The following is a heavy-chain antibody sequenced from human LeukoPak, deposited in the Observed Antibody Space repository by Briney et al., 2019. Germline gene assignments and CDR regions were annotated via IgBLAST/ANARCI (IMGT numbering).Heavy chain of an antibody. CDR1: GYTFTSYY. Sequence: ASVTVSGKASGYTFTSYYMHWGRQAPGQGLEWKGIINPSGGSTSYAKKFQGRVTMTRDTATSTVYMELSSLRSEDTAVYYCAREASSPNYYDSSGHFDYWGQGTLVTVSS. J-gene: IGHJ4*02. D-gene: IGHD3-22*01. CDR3: AREASSPNYYDSSGHFDY. CDR2: INPSGGST. V-gene: IGHV1-46*01.